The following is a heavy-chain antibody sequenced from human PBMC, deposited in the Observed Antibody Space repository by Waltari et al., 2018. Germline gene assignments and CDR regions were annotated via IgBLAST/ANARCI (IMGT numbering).Heavy chain of an antibody. J-gene: IGHJ4*02. D-gene: IGHD3-3*01. V-gene: IGHV4-34*01. CDR1: GGSFSGYY. CDR2: INHSGST. CDR3: ARGITIFGVVIIRHGRVFDY. Sequence: QVQLQQWGAGLMKPSETLSLTCAVYGGSFSGYYWSWIRQPPGKGLEWIGEINHSGSTNYNPSLKSRVTISVDTSKNQFSLKLSSVTAADTAVYYCARGITIFGVVIIRHGRVFDYWGQGTLVTVSS.